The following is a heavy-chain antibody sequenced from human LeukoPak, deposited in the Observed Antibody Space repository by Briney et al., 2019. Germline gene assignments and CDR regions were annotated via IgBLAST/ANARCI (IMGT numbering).Heavy chain of an antibody. V-gene: IGHV3-7*01. Sequence: GGSLRLSCAASGFTFSSYWMSWVRQAPGKGLEWVANIKQDGSEKYSVYSVKGRFTISRDNAKNSLHLQMNSLRAEDTTVYYCARDEDTSAYYSYWGQGTLVTVSS. J-gene: IGHJ4*02. CDR2: IKQDGSEK. CDR1: GFTFSSYW. D-gene: IGHD3-22*01. CDR3: ARDEDTSAYYSY.